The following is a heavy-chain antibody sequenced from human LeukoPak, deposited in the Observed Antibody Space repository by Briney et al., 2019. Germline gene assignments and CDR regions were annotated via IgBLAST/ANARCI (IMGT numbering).Heavy chain of an antibody. CDR1: GFTFSSYS. Sequence: GGSLRLSCAASGFTFSSYSMNWVRQAPGKGLEWVSSISSSSSYIYYADSVKGRFTISRDNAKNSLYLQMNSLRVEDTAVYYCARDLYSSGWSQFYYYGMDVWGKGTTVTVSS. D-gene: IGHD6-19*01. J-gene: IGHJ6*04. CDR2: ISSSSSYI. V-gene: IGHV3-21*01. CDR3: ARDLYSSGWSQFYYYGMDV.